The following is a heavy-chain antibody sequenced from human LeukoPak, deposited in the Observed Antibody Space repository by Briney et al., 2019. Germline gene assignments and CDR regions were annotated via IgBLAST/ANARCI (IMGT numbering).Heavy chain of an antibody. J-gene: IGHJ6*02. CDR2: ISSSSGIV. Sequence: GGSLRLSCAASGFTFSSYSLNWVRQAPGKGLEWVSYISSSSGIVYYADSVKGRFTISRDDSKNTAYLKMNSLKTDDTAVYYCSGTFVGDPRDYNHGMDVWGQGTTVTVSS. V-gene: IGHV3-48*01. D-gene: IGHD1-14*01. CDR1: GFTFSSYS. CDR3: SGTFVGDPRDYNHGMDV.